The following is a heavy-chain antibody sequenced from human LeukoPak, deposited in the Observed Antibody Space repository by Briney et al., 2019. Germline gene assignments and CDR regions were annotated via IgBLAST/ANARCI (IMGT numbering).Heavy chain of an antibody. V-gene: IGHV3-53*01. CDR2: IYSGGST. J-gene: IGHJ6*03. Sequence: GGSLRLSCAASGFTVSSNYMSWVRQAPGKGLEWVSVIYSGGSTYYADSVKGRFTISRDNSKNTLYLQMNSLGAEDTAVYYRAGNYYYYMDVWGKRTTVTVSS. CDR1: GFTVSSNY. CDR3: AGNYYYYMDV.